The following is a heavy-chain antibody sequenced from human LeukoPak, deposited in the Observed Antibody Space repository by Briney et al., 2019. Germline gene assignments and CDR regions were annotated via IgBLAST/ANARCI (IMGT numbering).Heavy chain of an antibody. CDR2: VIPFLGTT. V-gene: IGHV1-69*11. Sequence: ASVKVSCKASGGTFSNDAVSWVRQAPGEGLKWKGRVIPFLGTTNYAHNFQGRVTITADQDTQTAYMELRSLRSEDTAVYFCARGPSSDLRTGFFFGYFDDWGQGTLITVSS. J-gene: IGHJ4*02. CDR3: ARGPSSDLRTGFFFGYFDD. D-gene: IGHD3/OR15-3a*01. CDR1: GGTFSNDA.